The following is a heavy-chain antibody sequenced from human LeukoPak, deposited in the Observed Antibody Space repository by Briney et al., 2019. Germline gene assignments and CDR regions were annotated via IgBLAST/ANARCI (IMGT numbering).Heavy chain of an antibody. V-gene: IGHV3-74*01. J-gene: IGHJ3*02. CDR3: ARGCGGGCYGAFDI. D-gene: IGHD2-15*01. Sequence: AGGSLRLSCAASGFTFSSYWMNWVRQAPGKGLVWVSRINNDGSSTTYADSVKGRFTISRDSAKNTLNLQMNSLTAEDTAVYYCARGCGGGCYGAFDIWGQGTMVTVSS. CDR2: INNDGSST. CDR1: GFTFSSYW.